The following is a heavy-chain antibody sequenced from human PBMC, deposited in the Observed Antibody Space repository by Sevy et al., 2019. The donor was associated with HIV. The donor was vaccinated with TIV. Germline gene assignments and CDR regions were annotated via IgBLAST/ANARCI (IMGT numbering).Heavy chain of an antibody. V-gene: IGHV1-46*01. D-gene: IGHD3-16*01. Sequence: ASVKVSCKASGYTFTSHSIHWVRQAPGQGLEWIGIINPSGGSTSYAQKFQGRVTMTRDTSTSTVYMDLSSLRSEDTAVYYCARDFHYHYAGGTLFYWGQGTLVTVSS. CDR1: GYTFTSHS. CDR3: ARDFHYHYAGGTLFY. J-gene: IGHJ4*01. CDR2: INPSGGST.